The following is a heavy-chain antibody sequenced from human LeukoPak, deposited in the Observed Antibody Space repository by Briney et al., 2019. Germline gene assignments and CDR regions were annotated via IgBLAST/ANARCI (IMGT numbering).Heavy chain of an antibody. CDR3: ARGTRYCSSTSCYRGGDYSYYMDV. J-gene: IGHJ6*03. V-gene: IGHV3-23*01. D-gene: IGHD2-2*02. Sequence: GGSLRLSCAASGFTFSSYAMSWVRQAPGKGLERVSAISGSGGSTYYADSVKGRFTISRDNSKNTLYLQMNSLRAEDTAVFYCARGTRYCSSTSCYRGGDYSYYMDVWGKGTTVTVSS. CDR1: GFTFSSYA. CDR2: ISGSGGST.